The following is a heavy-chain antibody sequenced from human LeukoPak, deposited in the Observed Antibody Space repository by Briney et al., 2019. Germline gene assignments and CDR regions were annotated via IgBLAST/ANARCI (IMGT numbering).Heavy chain of an antibody. Sequence: GGSLRLSCAASGFTFSGHSMNWVRQAPGKGLEWVSYIGDSGGSRHYAVPVKGRFTISRDNAKNLLFLQMNDLRAEDTAVYFCVRRYNGFDPCFDYWGQGVLVTVSS. V-gene: IGHV3-48*01. CDR3: VRRYNGFDPCFDY. CDR2: IGDSGGSR. CDR1: GFTFSGHS. J-gene: IGHJ4*02. D-gene: IGHD5-12*01.